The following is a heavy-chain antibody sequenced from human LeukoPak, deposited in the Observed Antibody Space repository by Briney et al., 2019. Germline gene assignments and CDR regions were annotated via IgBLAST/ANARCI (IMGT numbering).Heavy chain of an antibody. V-gene: IGHV3-20*04. D-gene: IGHD4-17*01. CDR1: GFTFDDYG. CDR2: INWNGGST. J-gene: IGHJ4*02. CDR3: ARNVGDYGDYG. Sequence: GGSLRLSCAASGFTFDDYGMSWVRQAPGKGLEWVSGINWNGGSTGYADSVKGRFTISRDNAKNSLYLQMNSLRGEDTAVYYCARNVGDYGDYGWGQGTLVTVSS.